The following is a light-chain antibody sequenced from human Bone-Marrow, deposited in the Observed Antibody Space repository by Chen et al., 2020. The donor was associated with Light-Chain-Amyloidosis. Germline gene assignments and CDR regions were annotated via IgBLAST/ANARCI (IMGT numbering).Light chain of an antibody. CDR2: DDS. Sequence: SYVLTQPPSVSVPPGQPAPIACGGNNIGSTRVHWYQQTPGQAPLLVVYDDSDRPSGIPERLSGSNSGNTATLTISRVEAGDEADYYCQVWDRSSDRPVFGGGTKLTVL. CDR1: NIGSTR. V-gene: IGLV3-21*02. J-gene: IGLJ3*02. CDR3: QVWDRSSDRPV.